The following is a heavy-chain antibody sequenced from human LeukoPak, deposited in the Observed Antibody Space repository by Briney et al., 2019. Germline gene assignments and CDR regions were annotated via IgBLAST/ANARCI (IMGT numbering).Heavy chain of an antibody. D-gene: IGHD4-11*01. V-gene: IGHV4-39*01. J-gene: IGHJ4*02. CDR2: IYYSGST. CDR3: ARTTVTKYYFDY. Sequence: SETLSLTCTVSGGSLSSSGYFWGWLRQPPGKGLEWIGSIYYSGSTYYKPSLKSRVTISLDTSKNQFSLNLSSVTAADTAVYYCARTTVTKYYFDYWGQGTLVTVSS. CDR1: GGSLSSSGYF.